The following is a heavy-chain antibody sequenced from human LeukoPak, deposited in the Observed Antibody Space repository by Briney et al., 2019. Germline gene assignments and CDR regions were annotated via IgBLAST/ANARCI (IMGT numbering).Heavy chain of an antibody. V-gene: IGHV3-23*01. CDR2: ISGSGGST. Sequence: PGGSLRLSCAASGLTFSSYAMSWVRQAPGKGLEWVSAISGSGGSTYYADSVKGRLTISRDNSKNTLYLQMNSLRAEDTAVYYCAKDQYYYGSGSYSDYWGQGTLVTVSS. J-gene: IGHJ4*02. D-gene: IGHD3-10*01. CDR3: AKDQYYYGSGSYSDY. CDR1: GLTFSSYA.